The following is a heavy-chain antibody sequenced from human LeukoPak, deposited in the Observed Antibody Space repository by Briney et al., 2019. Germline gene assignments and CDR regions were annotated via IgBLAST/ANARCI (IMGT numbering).Heavy chain of an antibody. Sequence: ASVKVSCKASGYTFTGYYMHWVRQAPGQGLEWMGWINPNSGGTKYAQKFQGRVTMTRDTSISTAYMELSRLRSDDTAVYYCARGLLWFGELIWNWFDPWGQGTLVTVSS. J-gene: IGHJ5*02. CDR1: GYTFTGYY. CDR3: ARGLLWFGELIWNWFDP. V-gene: IGHV1-2*02. D-gene: IGHD3-10*01. CDR2: INPNSGGT.